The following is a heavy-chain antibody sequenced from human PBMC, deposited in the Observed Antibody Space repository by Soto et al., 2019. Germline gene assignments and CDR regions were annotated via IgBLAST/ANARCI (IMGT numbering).Heavy chain of an antibody. CDR2: ISSSSSYT. V-gene: IGHV3-11*06. Sequence: QVQLVESGGGLVKPGGSLRLSCAASGFTFSDYYMSWIRQAPGKGLEWVSYISSSSSYTNYADSVKGRFTISRDNAKNSLYLQMHSLRAEDTAVYYCARDLRSSSWYWEYYYGMDVWGQGTTVTVSS. D-gene: IGHD6-13*01. CDR3: ARDLRSSSWYWEYYYGMDV. J-gene: IGHJ6*02. CDR1: GFTFSDYY.